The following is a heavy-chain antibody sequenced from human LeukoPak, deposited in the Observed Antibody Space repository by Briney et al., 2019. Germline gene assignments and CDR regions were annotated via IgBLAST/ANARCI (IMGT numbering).Heavy chain of an antibody. CDR3: ARDNPRLIAAAPQGGMDV. CDR1: GFTFRSYS. D-gene: IGHD6-13*01. J-gene: IGHJ6*02. CDR2: ISSSGSYI. Sequence: GGSLRLSCAASGFTFRSYSMNWVRQAPGKGLEWVSSISSSGSYIYYADSVKGRFTISRDNAKNSLYLQMNSLRAEDTAVYYCARDNPRLIAAAPQGGMDVWGQGTTVTVSS. V-gene: IGHV3-21*01.